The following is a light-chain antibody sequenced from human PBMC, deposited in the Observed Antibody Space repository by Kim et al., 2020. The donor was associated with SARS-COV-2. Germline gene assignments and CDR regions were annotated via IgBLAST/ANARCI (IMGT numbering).Light chain of an antibody. Sequence: EIVLTQSPATLSLSPGERATLSCRASQTITSNYLAWYQQKPGQAPRLLISGASNRTSGIPDTFSGSGSGTDFTLTIDRVEPQDFAVYFCQQYGSSPVTFGGGTKLEIK. V-gene: IGKV3-20*01. CDR2: GAS. J-gene: IGKJ4*01. CDR3: QQYGSSPVT. CDR1: QTITSNY.